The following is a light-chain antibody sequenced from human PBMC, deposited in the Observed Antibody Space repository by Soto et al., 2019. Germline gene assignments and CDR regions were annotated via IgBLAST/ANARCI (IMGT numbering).Light chain of an antibody. CDR1: QGLVYSDGNIY. J-gene: IGKJ1*01. CDR3: MQGTHWPWT. CDR2: MIS. V-gene: IGKV2-30*01. Sequence: DVVMTQSPLSLPVTLGQSASISCKSTQGLVYSDGNIYLNWFHQRPGQSPRRLIYMISKRDSGVQDRFSGSGSGTDFTLTISRVEAEDVGVYYCMQGTHWPWTFGQGTKVEMK.